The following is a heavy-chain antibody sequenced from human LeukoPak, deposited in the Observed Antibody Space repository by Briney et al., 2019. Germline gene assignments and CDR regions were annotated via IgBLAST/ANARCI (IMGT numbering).Heavy chain of an antibody. Sequence: PGGSLRLSCAASGFTFSSYAMSWVRQAPGKGLEWVSAISGSGGRTYYADSVKGRFTISRDNSKNTLYLQMNSLRAEDTAVYYCANCGLRELPPADYWGQGTLVTVSS. CDR1: GFTFSSYA. V-gene: IGHV3-23*01. CDR3: ANCGLRELPPADY. CDR2: ISGSGGRT. D-gene: IGHD1-26*01. J-gene: IGHJ4*02.